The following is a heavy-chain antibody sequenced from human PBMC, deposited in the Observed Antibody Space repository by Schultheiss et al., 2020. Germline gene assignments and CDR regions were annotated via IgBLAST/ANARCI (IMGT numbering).Heavy chain of an antibody. CDR3: ARAHSSGWPTLES. D-gene: IGHD6-19*01. CDR2: IYYSGST. V-gene: IGHV4-59*01. Sequence: SETLSLTCTVSGGSISSYYWSWIRQPPGKGLEWIGYIYYSGSTNYNPSLKSRVTISVDRSKNHFSLELNSVTAADTAVYYCARAHSSGWPTLESWGKGTPVTVSS. J-gene: IGHJ4*02. CDR1: GGSISSYY.